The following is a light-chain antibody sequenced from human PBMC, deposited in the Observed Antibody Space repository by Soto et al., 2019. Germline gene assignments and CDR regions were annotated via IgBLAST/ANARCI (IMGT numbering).Light chain of an antibody. CDR2: GAS. CDR3: QQYRSAPLT. CDR1: QSVSSSY. J-gene: IGKJ4*01. Sequence: EIVLTQSPGTLSLSPGDRATLSCRASQSVSSSYLAWYQQKPGQDPRLLIYGASTRATGIQDRFSGSGSGTDFTLTISVLEAKEVAEYYCQQYRSAPLTFGGGTQVPIK. V-gene: IGKV3-20*01.